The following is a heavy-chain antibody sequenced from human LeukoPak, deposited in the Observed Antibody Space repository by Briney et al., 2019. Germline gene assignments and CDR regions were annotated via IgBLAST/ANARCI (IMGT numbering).Heavy chain of an antibody. CDR3: VRDRLHYGEYEKTLDY. Sequence: GGSLRLSCAASGFTFSSYWMSWVRQAPGKGLEWVANIKQDGSEKYYVDSVKGRFTISRDNAKNSLYLQMNSLRVDDTAVYYCVRDRLHYGEYEKTLDYWGQGTLVTVSS. J-gene: IGHJ4*02. CDR1: GFTFSSYW. V-gene: IGHV3-7*01. D-gene: IGHD4-17*01. CDR2: IKQDGSEK.